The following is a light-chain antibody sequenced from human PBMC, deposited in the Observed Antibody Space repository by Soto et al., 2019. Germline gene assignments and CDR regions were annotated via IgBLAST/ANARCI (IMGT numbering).Light chain of an antibody. J-gene: IGLJ1*01. CDR2: EVS. CDR3: SSYAGSNNFGV. V-gene: IGLV2-8*01. CDR1: SSDVGGYNY. Sequence: QSALTQPPSASGSPGQSVTISCTGNSSDVGGYNYVSWYQQHPGKAPNLMIYEVSKRPSGVPDRFSGSKSGNTASLTVSGLQAEDEADYYCSSYAGSNNFGVFGTGTKVTVL.